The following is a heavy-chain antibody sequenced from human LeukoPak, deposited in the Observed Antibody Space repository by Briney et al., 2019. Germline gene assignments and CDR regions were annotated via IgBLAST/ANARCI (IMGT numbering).Heavy chain of an antibody. CDR3: ARAGTRSTSPPDY. D-gene: IGHD2-2*01. J-gene: IGHJ4*02. CDR2: ISGSGGST. Sequence: GGSLRLSCAASGFTFSSYAMSWVRQAPGKGLEWVSAISGSGGSTYYADSVKARFTISRDNGKNSLYLQMSSLRAEDTAIYYCARAGTRSTSPPDYWGQGTLVTVSS. V-gene: IGHV3-23*01. CDR1: GFTFSSYA.